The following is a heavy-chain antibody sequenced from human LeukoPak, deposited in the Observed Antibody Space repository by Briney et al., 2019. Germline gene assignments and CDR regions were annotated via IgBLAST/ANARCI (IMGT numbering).Heavy chain of an antibody. CDR1: GYSFTGFY. CDR3: ARVARLQRNVPSVGSELGY. CDR2: INPDSGDT. Sequence: ASVRVSCKASGYSFTGFYIHWVRQAPGQGLEWVGWINPDSGDTKSPRKVQGRVTMTRDTSIRTAYMELSRLRSDDPAVYFCARVARLQRNVPSVGSELGYWGQGTLVTVSS. J-gene: IGHJ4*02. V-gene: IGHV1-2*02. D-gene: IGHD3-10*01.